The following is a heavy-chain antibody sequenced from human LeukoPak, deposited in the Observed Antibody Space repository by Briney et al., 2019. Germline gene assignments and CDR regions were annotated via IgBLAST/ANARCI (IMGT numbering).Heavy chain of an antibody. D-gene: IGHD3-16*01. V-gene: IGHV4-38-2*02. CDR3: ARGNYDYVWGGIDY. J-gene: IGHJ4*02. Sequence: PSETLSLTCTVSGYSISNSYYWGWIRQPPGKGLEWVGSIYHRGSTYYNPSLKSRVTTSVDTSKNQFSLKLSSVTAADTAVYYCARGNYDYVWGGIDYWGQGTLVTASS. CDR1: GYSISNSYY. CDR2: IYHRGST.